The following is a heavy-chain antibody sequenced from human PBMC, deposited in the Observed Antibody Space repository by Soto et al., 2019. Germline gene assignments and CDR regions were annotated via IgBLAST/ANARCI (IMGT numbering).Heavy chain of an antibody. Sequence: PEGWMRRSCAAAGFTFSRSWMAWVRQAPGKGLEWVARIKQDGSETYYVDSVKGRFSISRDNAKHSLFLQMNSLRVDDTGVYYCATRAISLDVTGQVT. CDR3: ATRAISLDV. CDR2: IKQDGSET. D-gene: IGHD3-9*01. V-gene: IGHV3-7*01. J-gene: IGHJ6*02. CDR1: GFTFSRSW.